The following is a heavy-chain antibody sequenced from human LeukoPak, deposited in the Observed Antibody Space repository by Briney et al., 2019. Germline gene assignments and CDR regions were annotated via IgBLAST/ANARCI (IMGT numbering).Heavy chain of an antibody. CDR1: GESFSDYS. V-gene: IGHV4-34*01. J-gene: IGHJ6*04. D-gene: IGHD3-10*02. Sequence: SETLSLTCTVYGESFSDYSWSWLRQPPGKRLEWIGEMNHSGSTNYNPSLKSRVTISADTSKKQLSLTLSSVTAADTGVYYCARGMFLDVWGTGTTVTVSS. CDR3: ARGMFLDV. CDR2: MNHSGST.